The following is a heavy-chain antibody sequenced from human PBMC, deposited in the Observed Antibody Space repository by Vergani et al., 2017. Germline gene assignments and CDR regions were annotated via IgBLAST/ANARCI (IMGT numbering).Heavy chain of an antibody. D-gene: IGHD2-15*01. V-gene: IGHV3-30*18. CDR3: AKDLAYCSGGSCYSTPETYYYYGMDV. CDR1: GFTFSSYG. J-gene: IGHJ6*02. CDR2: LSYEGRNK. Sequence: QVQLVESGGGVVQPGRSLRLSCAASGFTFSSYGMHWVRQAPGKGREGVAVLSYEGRNKYYADSVKGRFTISRDNSKNTRYLQLNSLRVEDTAVYYCAKDLAYCSGGSCYSTPETYYYYGMDVWGQGTTVTVSS.